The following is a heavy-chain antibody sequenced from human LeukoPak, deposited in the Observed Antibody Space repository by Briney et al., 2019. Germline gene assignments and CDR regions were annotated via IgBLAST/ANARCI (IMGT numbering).Heavy chain of an antibody. CDR1: GFTFSSYA. D-gene: IGHD6-19*01. J-gene: IGHJ3*02. V-gene: IGHV3-30-3*02. CDR2: ISYDGSNK. Sequence: PGRSLRLSCAASGFTFSSYAMHWVRQAPGKGLEWVAVISYDGSNKYYADSVKGRFTISRDNSKNTLYLRMNSLRAEDTAVYYCAKLSVAHAFDIWGQGTMVTVSS. CDR3: AKLSVAHAFDI.